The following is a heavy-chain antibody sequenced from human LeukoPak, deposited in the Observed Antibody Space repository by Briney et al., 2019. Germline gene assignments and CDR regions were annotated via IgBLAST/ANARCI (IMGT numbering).Heavy chain of an antibody. V-gene: IGHV3-66*01. CDR2: IYSGGST. D-gene: IGHD3-9*01. Sequence: GGSLRLSCAASGFTVSSNYMSWVRQAPGKGLEWVSVIYSGGSTYYADSVKGRFTTSRDNSKNTLYLQMNSLRAEDTAVYYCARDGVGYYDILTGYYTNAYFDYWGQGTLVTVSS. CDR3: ARDGVGYYDILTGYYTNAYFDY. J-gene: IGHJ4*02. CDR1: GFTVSSNY.